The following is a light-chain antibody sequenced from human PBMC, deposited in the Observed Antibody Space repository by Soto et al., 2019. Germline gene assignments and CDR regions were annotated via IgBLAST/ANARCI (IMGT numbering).Light chain of an antibody. CDR2: DAS. V-gene: IGKV3-20*01. CDR3: QHYGSYFGVT. Sequence: ELALTQSPDTLSLSRGERATLSCRASQSLSSSYLASYRQKPGQAPRLLIYDASSTATGSPARVTGSRSVTDFALTFSTLGPEDFAVYYCQHYGSYFGVTVGGGTTVDSK. CDR1: QSLSSSY. J-gene: IGKJ4*01.